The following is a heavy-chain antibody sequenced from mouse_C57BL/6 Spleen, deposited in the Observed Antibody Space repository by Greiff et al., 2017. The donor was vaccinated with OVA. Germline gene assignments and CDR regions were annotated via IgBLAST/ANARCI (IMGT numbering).Heavy chain of an antibody. V-gene: IGHV1-26*01. CDR3: ARGAQGAY. CDR2: INPNNGGT. Sequence: EVQLQQSGPELVKPGASVKISCKASGYTFTDYYMNWVKQSHGKSLEWIGDINPNNGGTSYNQKFKGKATLTVDKSSSTAYMELRSLTSEDSAVYYCARGAQGAYWGQGTLVTVSA. J-gene: IGHJ3*01. D-gene: IGHD3-2*02. CDR1: GYTFTDYY.